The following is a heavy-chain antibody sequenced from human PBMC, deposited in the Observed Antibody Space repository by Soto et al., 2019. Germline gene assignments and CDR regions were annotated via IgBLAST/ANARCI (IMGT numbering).Heavy chain of an antibody. CDR1: GFTFSNSW. D-gene: IGHD3-16*02. Sequence: PGGSLRLSCAASGFTFSNSWMSWVRQAPGKGLEWVGRIKSKTDGGTTDYAAPVKGRFTISRDDSKNTLYLQMNSLKTEDTAVYYCSGLLHLGELSKRSSQIYYFDYWGQGTLVTVYS. V-gene: IGHV3-15*01. CDR3: SGLLHLGELSKRSSQIYYFDY. CDR2: IKSKTDGGTT. J-gene: IGHJ4*02.